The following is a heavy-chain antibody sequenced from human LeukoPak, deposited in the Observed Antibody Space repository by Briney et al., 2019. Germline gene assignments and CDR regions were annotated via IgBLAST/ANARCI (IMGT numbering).Heavy chain of an antibody. CDR2: VKQDVDKK. CDR1: GFTFGNYW. D-gene: IGHD2-8*01. CDR3: ARGPPYGVRSDFFDY. V-gene: IGHV3-7*01. J-gene: IGHJ4*02. Sequence: GGSLRLSCAGSGFTFGNYWMSWVRQAPGKVLEWVASVKQDVDKKDYVDSLKDRVTISRDNGRNTLYLQMNSLRAEDTAVYYCARGPPYGVRSDFFDYWGQGTVVTVSS.